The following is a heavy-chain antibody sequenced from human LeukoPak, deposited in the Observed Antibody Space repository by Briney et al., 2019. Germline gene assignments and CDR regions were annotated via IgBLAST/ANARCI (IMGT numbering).Heavy chain of an antibody. CDR2: VSDSRDV. D-gene: IGHD5-18*01. J-gene: IGHJ4*02. CDR1: GFTFSTYT. V-gene: IGHV3-48*02. Sequence: PGGSLRLSCAASGFTFSTYTMNWVRQAPGKGLEWVSTVSDSRDVHYSDSVKDRFTISRDNARNSLYLQMNSLRDEDTAVYYCTRDGLHTAHFDYWGQGTLVTVSS. CDR3: TRDGLHTAHFDY.